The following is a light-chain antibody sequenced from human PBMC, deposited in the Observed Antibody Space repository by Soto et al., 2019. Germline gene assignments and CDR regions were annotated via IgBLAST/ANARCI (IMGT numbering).Light chain of an antibody. J-gene: IGKJ3*01. CDR3: QQSYSTPRA. CDR2: AAS. Sequence: DIQMTQSPSSLSASVGDRVTITCRASQSISSYLNWYQQKPGKAPKLLIYAASSLQSGVPSRFSASGSGTDFTLTISSLQPEDFASYYCQQSYSTPRAFGPGTKVDLK. CDR1: QSISSY. V-gene: IGKV1-39*01.